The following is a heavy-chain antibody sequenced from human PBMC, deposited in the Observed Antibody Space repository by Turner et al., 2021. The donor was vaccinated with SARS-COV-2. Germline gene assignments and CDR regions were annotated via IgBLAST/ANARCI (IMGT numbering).Heavy chain of an antibody. D-gene: IGHD3-10*01. J-gene: IGHJ4*02. CDR1: GGSISSSSYF. V-gene: IGHV4-39*01. CDR3: ARQAAGQGLDY. CDR2: IYYSGTT. Sequence: QVQLQESCPGLVKPSETLSLSFPVPGGSISSSSYFWGWIRQPPTKELEWIGSIYYSGTTYYNPSLKSRVSLSIDPSKNQFSLNLTSVTAADTALFYCARQAAGQGLDYWGRGILVTVSS.